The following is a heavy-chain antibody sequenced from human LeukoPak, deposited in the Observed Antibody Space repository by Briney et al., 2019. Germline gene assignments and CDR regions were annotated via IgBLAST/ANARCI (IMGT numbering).Heavy chain of an antibody. V-gene: IGHV4-28*01. D-gene: IGHD3-22*01. CDR3: ARNDHDSSGFDY. J-gene: IGHJ4*02. Sequence: SETLSLTCAVSGYSISNSNWWGWIRQPPGKGLEWTGYIYYSGSTYYNPSLQSRVTMSADTSKNQFSLKLSSVTAMDTAVYYCARNDHDSSGFDYWGQGTLVTVSS. CDR2: IYYSGST. CDR1: GYSISNSNW.